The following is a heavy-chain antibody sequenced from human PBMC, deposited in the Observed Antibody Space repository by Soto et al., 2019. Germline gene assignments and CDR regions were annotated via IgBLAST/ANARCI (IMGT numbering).Heavy chain of an antibody. CDR1: GGSISSGGYY. Sequence: TLSLTCTVSGGSISSGGYYWSWIRQHPGKGLEWIGYIYYSGSTCYNPSLKSRVTISVDTSKNQFSLKLSSVTAADTAVYYCARDWYGNNWFDPWGQGTLGTV. D-gene: IGHD6-13*01. V-gene: IGHV4-31*03. CDR2: IYYSGST. CDR3: ARDWYGNNWFDP. J-gene: IGHJ5*02.